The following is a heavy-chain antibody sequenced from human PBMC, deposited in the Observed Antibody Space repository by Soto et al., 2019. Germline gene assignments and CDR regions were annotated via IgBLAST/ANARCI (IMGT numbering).Heavy chain of an antibody. CDR1: GGSFSGYY. V-gene: IGHV4-34*01. D-gene: IGHD2-15*01. Sequence: QVQLQQWGAGLLKPSETLSLTCAVYGGSFSGYYWSWIRQPPGKGLEWIGEINHSGSTNYNPALKSRVTISVDTSKYQFALKLSSGTAADTAVYYCARGPCSGGSCYSDAFDIWGQGTMVTVSS. CDR2: INHSGST. J-gene: IGHJ3*02. CDR3: ARGPCSGGSCYSDAFDI.